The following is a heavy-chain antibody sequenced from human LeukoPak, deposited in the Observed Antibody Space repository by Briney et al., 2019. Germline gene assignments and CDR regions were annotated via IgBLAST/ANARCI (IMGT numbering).Heavy chain of an antibody. D-gene: IGHD2-2*01. CDR3: ARGCSSFKHYYYYMDV. Sequence: GASVKVSCKASGGTFSSYAISWVRQAPGQGLEWMGGIIPIFGTANYAQKFQGRVTITADESTSTAYMELSSLRSEDTAVYYCARGCSSFKHYYYYMDVWGKGTTVTISS. CDR1: GGTFSSYA. V-gene: IGHV1-69*13. CDR2: IIPIFGTA. J-gene: IGHJ6*03.